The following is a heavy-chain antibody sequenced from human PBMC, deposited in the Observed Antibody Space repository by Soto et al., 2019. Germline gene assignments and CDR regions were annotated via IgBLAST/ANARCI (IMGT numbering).Heavy chain of an antibody. CDR1: GYTFSNYG. Sequence: QVLLVQSGAEVKRPGASVKVSCKASGYTFSNYGITWVRQAPGHGLEWLGWVTAFNGDTNYAQNVQGRVTLTTDTSTETAYMELRSLRPDDTAVYYCVRDGRVSFYYYGMDVWGQGTTVIVSS. J-gene: IGHJ6*02. CDR2: VTAFNGDT. CDR3: VRDGRVSFYYYGMDV. V-gene: IGHV1-18*01.